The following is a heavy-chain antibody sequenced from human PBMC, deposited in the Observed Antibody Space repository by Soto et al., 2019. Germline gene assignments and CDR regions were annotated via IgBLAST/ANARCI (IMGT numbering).Heavy chain of an antibody. Sequence: GGSLRLSCAASGFTFTSYAMTWVRQGPGKGLEWVSSRTGDLLYADSVKGRFTISRDNSRNTLYLQMNSLRTEDTAIYYCAKRSPSGTYYLDYWGQGTLVTVSS. CDR3: AKRSPSGTYYLDY. CDR1: GFTFTSYA. J-gene: IGHJ4*02. CDR2: RTGDLL. D-gene: IGHD1-26*01. V-gene: IGHV3-23*01.